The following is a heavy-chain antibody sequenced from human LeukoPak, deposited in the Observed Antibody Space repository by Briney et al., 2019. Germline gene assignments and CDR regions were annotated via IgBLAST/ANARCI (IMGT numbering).Heavy chain of an antibody. CDR3: ARLVAVAEWFDP. J-gene: IGHJ5*02. CDR1: GGSISSYY. D-gene: IGHD6-19*01. V-gene: IGHV4-4*09. CDR2: IYTSGST. Sequence: SETLSLTCTVSGGSISSYYWSWIRQPPGKGLEWIGCIYTSGSTNYNPSLKSRVTISVDTSKNQFSLKLSSVTAADTAVYYCARLVAVAEWFDPWGQGTLVTVSS.